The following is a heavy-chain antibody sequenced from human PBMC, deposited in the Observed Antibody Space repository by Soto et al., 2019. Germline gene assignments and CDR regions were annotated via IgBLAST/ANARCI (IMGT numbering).Heavy chain of an antibody. CDR1: GFTFSSYA. D-gene: IGHD3-22*01. CDR2: MSGSGDDA. Sequence: GGSLRLSCAASGFTFSSYAMSWVRQAPGKGLEWVSTMSGSGDDAYYADSVKGRFTISRDNFKSTLFLQMNSLRAEDTAIYYCAKDTTYYDSSGYYYAPQDYWGQGTLVTVSS. V-gene: IGHV3-23*01. J-gene: IGHJ4*02. CDR3: AKDTTYYDSSGYYYAPQDY.